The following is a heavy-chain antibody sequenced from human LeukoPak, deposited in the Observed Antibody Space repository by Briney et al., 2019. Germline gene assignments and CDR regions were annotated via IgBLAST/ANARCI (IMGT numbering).Heavy chain of an antibody. CDR1: GGAFSFYA. CDR3: ARAVVVARGLMAYFDY. J-gene: IGHJ4*02. CDR2: IIPIPGMA. D-gene: IGHD3-10*01. Sequence: SVKVSCKASGGAFSFYAINWVRQAPGQGLEWMGRIIPIPGMANYAQKFQGRVTITADSSTSTAYMEVSSLRSEDTAVYYCARAVVVARGLMAYFDYWGQGTLVTVSS. V-gene: IGHV1-69*04.